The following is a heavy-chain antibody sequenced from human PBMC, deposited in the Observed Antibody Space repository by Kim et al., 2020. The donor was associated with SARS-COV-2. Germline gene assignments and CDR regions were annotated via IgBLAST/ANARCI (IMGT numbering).Heavy chain of an antibody. Sequence: SETLSLTCAVYGGSFSGYYWSWIRQPPGKGLEWIGEINHSGSTNYNPSLKSRVTISVDTSKNQFSLKLSSVTAADTAVYYCARGRRLWFRLPLDPWGQGTLVTVSS. J-gene: IGHJ5*02. CDR3: ARGRRLWFRLPLDP. D-gene: IGHD3-10*01. V-gene: IGHV4-34*01. CDR2: INHSGST. CDR1: GGSFSGYY.